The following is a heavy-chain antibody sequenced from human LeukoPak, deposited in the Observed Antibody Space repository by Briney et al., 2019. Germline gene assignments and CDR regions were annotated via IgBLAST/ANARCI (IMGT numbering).Heavy chain of an antibody. CDR3: ARGELGLYCSSTSCYPVL. CDR1: GLTFSSYS. D-gene: IGHD2-2*01. V-gene: IGHV3-21*01. CDR2: ISSTSSYI. J-gene: IGHJ4*02. Sequence: GGTLRLSYAASGLTFSSYSMTWARQAPFNGLDWVSSISSTSSYIYYAHSVKDRFTISSDNAKNSLYLQINSLRAEDTAVNYRARGELGLYCSSTSCYPVLGGQGTLVTVSS.